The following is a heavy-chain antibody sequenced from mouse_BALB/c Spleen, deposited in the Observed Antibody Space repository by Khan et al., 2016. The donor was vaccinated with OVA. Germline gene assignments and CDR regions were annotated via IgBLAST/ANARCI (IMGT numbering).Heavy chain of an antibody. Sequence: EVELVESGGGLVQPGGSRKLSCAASGFTFSDYGMAWVRQAPGKGPEWVAFVSSLAYNFYYADTVTGRFTISRENAKNTLYLEMSSLRSEDTAMYYCVSGGKGWIAYWGQVKLVTVAA. CDR1: GFTFSDYG. J-gene: IGHJ3*01. V-gene: IGHV5-15*02. CDR2: VSSLAYNF. CDR3: VSGGKGWIAY. D-gene: IGHD1-1*02.